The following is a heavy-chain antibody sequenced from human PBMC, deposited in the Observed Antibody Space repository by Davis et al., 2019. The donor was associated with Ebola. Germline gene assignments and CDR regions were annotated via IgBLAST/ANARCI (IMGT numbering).Heavy chain of an antibody. D-gene: IGHD3-3*01. CDR1: GYTFTSYG. Sequence: ASVKVSCKASGYTFTSYGISWVRQAPGQGLEWMGGIIPIFGTANYAQKFQGRVTMTRNTSISTAYMELSSLRSEDTAVYYCARTPTIFGVVIIPGATYGMDVWGQGTTVTVSS. V-gene: IGHV1-8*02. CDR3: ARTPTIFGVVIIPGATYGMDV. J-gene: IGHJ6*02. CDR2: IIPIFGTA.